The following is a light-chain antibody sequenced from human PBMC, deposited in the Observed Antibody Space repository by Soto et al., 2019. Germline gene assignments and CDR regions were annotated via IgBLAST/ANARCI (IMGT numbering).Light chain of an antibody. Sequence: DIQMTQSPSTLSASIGDRVTLTCRASQSLTGRLAWYQQKPGRPPKLLIYDVSILESWVPSRFSGSESGTDFTLTISSLRPDDFATFYCQQYKVYPYTFGQGTRLDI. V-gene: IGKV1-5*01. CDR1: QSLTGR. CDR3: QQYKVYPYT. CDR2: DVS. J-gene: IGKJ2*01.